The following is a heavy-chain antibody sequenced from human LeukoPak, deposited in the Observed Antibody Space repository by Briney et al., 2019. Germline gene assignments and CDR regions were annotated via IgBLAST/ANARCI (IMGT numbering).Heavy chain of an antibody. D-gene: IGHD1-26*01. Sequence: GGSLRLSCAASGFTFSSYGMHWVRQAPGKGLEWVAVMWYDGSNKYYADSVKGRFTISRDNSQNTLYLQMNSLRAEDTAVYYCARVFSGSYYGAPDYWGQGTLVTVSS. V-gene: IGHV3-33*01. CDR2: MWYDGSNK. CDR1: GFTFSSYG. J-gene: IGHJ4*02. CDR3: ARVFSGSYYGAPDY.